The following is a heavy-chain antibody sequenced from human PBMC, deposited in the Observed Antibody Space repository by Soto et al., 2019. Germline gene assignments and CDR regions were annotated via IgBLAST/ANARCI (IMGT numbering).Heavy chain of an antibody. CDR3: AREWSAFDS. V-gene: IGHV4-59*01. CDR2: MYSSGSS. D-gene: IGHD2-15*01. J-gene: IGHJ4*02. CDR1: GGSITSYK. Sequence: PSETLSLTCTVSGGSITSYKWSWIRQSPGKGLEWIAYMYSSGSSDYNPSLKGRVTISMDTSKNQYSLKLNSATAADTAVYYCAREWSAFDSWGQGMLVTVSS.